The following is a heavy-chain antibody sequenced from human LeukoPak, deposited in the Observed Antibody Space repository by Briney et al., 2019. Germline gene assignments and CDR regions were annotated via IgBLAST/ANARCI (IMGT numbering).Heavy chain of an antibody. V-gene: IGHV3-30*18. J-gene: IGHJ4*02. CDR3: AKGRSGPDY. CDR1: GFTFSSYG. Sequence: PGGSLRLSCAASGFTFSSYGMQWVRQAPGKGLEWVAVISYDGSNKYYADSVKGRFTISRDNSKNTLYLQMNSLRAEDTAVYYCAKGRSGPDYWGQGTLVTVSS. D-gene: IGHD2-15*01. CDR2: ISYDGSNK.